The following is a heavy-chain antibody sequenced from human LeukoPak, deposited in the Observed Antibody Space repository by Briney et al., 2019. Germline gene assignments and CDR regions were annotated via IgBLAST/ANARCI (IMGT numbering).Heavy chain of an antibody. CDR1: GFTFSSYA. D-gene: IGHD3-3*01. Sequence: GGSLRLSCAASGFTFSSYAMSWVRQAPGKGLEWVSAISGSGGSTYYADSVKGRFTISRDNSKNTLYLQMNSLRAEDTAVYYCAKGLSYSRYYDFWSGSGTFDYWGQGTLVTVPS. CDR3: AKGLSYSRYYDFWSGSGTFDY. CDR2: ISGSGGST. V-gene: IGHV3-23*01. J-gene: IGHJ4*02.